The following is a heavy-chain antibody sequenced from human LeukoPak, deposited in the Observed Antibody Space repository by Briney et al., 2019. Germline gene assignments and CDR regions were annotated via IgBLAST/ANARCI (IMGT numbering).Heavy chain of an antibody. CDR3: ARGHYYDSSGYYPY. V-gene: IGHV1-18*01. CDR2: ISAYNGNT. D-gene: IGHD3-22*01. J-gene: IGHJ4*02. Sequence: GASVKVSCKASGYTFTSYGISWVRQAPGQGLEWMGLISAYNGNTNYAQKLQGRVTMTTDTSTSTAYMELRSLRSDDTAVYYCARGHYYDSSGYYPYWGQGTLVTVSS. CDR1: GYTFTSYG.